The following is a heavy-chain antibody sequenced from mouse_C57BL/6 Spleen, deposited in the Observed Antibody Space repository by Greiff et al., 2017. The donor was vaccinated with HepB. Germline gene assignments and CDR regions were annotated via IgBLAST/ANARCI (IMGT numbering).Heavy chain of an antibody. D-gene: IGHD3-3*01. CDR3: ARGDAWFAY. CDR2: IYPGSGNT. CDR1: GYTFTDYY. J-gene: IGHJ3*01. V-gene: IGHV1-76*01. Sequence: VQLQQSGAELVRPGASVKLSCKASGYTFTDYYINWVKQRPGQGLEWIARIYPGSGNTYYNEKFKGKATLTAEKSSSTAYMQRSSLTSEDSAVYVCARGDAWFAYWGQGTLVTVSA.